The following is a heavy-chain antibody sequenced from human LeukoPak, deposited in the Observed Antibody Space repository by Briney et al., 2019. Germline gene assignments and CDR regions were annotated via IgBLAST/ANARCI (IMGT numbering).Heavy chain of an antibody. D-gene: IGHD3-3*01. Sequence: SETLSLTCTVSGVSISSYYWSWIRQPPGKGLEWIGYIYYSGSTNYNPSLKSRVTIPVDTSKNQFSLKLSSVTAADTAVYYCARGKIPYYDFWSGYYYYYGMDVWGQGTTVTVSS. V-gene: IGHV4-59*01. CDR1: GVSISSYY. CDR2: IYYSGST. CDR3: ARGKIPYYDFWSGYYYYYGMDV. J-gene: IGHJ6*02.